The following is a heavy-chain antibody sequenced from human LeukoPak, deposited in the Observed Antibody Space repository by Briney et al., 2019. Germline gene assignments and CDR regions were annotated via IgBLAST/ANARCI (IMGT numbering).Heavy chain of an antibody. D-gene: IGHD2-2*01. CDR2: INHSGST. V-gene: IGHV4-34*01. J-gene: IGHJ3*02. CDR3: ARGRLVVPAAMVAFDI. Sequence: SETPSLTCAVYGGSFSGYYWSWIRQPPGKGLEWIGEINHSGSTNYNPSLKSRVTISVDTSKNQFSLKLSSVTAADTAVYYCARGRLVVPAAMVAFDIWGQGTMVTVSS. CDR1: GGSFSGYY.